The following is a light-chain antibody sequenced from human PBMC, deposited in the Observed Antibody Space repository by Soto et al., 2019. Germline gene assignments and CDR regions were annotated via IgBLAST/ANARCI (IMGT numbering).Light chain of an antibody. Sequence: EIVLTQSPGTLSLSPGERATLSCRASQTVSPCFLAWYQQIRGQPPWLLIYGASTRATGVPDRFSGSGSGTDFPLTISGLEAEDFAVYYCKHYDWSLTWTFGPGTKVDIK. CDR2: GAS. V-gene: IGKV3-20*01. J-gene: IGKJ1*01. CDR1: QTVSPCF. CDR3: KHYDWSLTWT.